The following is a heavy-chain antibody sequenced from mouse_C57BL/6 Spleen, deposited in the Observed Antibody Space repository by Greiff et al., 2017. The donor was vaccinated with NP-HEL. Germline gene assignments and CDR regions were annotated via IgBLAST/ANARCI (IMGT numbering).Heavy chain of an antibody. CDR2: IWRGGST. Sequence: VKLVESGPGLVQPSQSLSITCTVSGFSLTSYGVHWVRQSPGKGLEWLGVIWRGGSTDYNAAFMSRLSITKDNSKSQVFFKMNSLQADDTAIYYCAKEDYYGSSPLAYWGQGTTLTVSS. CDR3: AKEDYYGSSPLAY. D-gene: IGHD1-1*01. CDR1: GFSLTSYG. J-gene: IGHJ2*01. V-gene: IGHV2-5*01.